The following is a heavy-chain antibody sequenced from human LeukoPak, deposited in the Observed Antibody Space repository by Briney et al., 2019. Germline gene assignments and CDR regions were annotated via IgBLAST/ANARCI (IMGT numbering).Heavy chain of an antibody. Sequence: ASVKVSCKASGYRFIGYYMHWVRQAPGQGLEWMGWINPNTGATNYAQKFQGRATMTRDTSISTVYMELSRLRSDDTAVFYCGRGDTTMMNWSDPWGQGTLVTVSS. D-gene: IGHD5-18*01. J-gene: IGHJ5*02. V-gene: IGHV1-2*02. CDR1: GYRFIGYY. CDR3: GRGDTTMMNWSDP. CDR2: INPNTGAT.